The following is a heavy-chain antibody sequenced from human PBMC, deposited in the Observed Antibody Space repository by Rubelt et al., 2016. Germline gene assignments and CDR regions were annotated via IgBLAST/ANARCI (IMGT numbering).Heavy chain of an antibody. V-gene: IGHV1-46*01. Sequence: QVQLVQSGADVKKPGASVKVSCEASGYTFTTYYMHWVRQAPGQGLEWMGMINPSGGSTTYAQKFQGRVTMTSDTSTSTVYMELSSLGSEDTAVYYCARDPRSPGVWNWFDPWGQGTLVTVSS. CDR3: ARDPRSPGVWNWFDP. CDR1: GYTFTTYY. D-gene: IGHD5/OR15-5a*01. J-gene: IGHJ5*02. CDR2: INPSGGST.